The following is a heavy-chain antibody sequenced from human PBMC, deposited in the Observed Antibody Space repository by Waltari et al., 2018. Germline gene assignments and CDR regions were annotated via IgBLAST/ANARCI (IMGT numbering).Heavy chain of an antibody. D-gene: IGHD6-13*01. V-gene: IGHV4-59*01. CDR1: GGPINHDY. CDR3: ATDNRPASAGL. Sequence: HVQLQESGPGLVQPSETLSLTCTVFGGPINHDYWSWIRQSPEKGLEWIGYIYFRGTTHYNPSLESRVTISIDISRTQFSLRLTSVTAADTAVYYCATDNRPASAGLWGQGTLVTVSS. CDR2: IYFRGTT. J-gene: IGHJ4*02.